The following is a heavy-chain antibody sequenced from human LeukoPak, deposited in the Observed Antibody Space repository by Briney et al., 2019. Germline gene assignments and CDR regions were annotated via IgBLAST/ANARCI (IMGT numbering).Heavy chain of an antibody. CDR2: ISAYNGNT. J-gene: IGHJ6*02. D-gene: IGHD2-2*01. Sequence: ASVKVSCKASGYTFTSYGISWVRQAPEQGLEWMGWISAYNGNTNYAQKLQGRVTMTTDTSTSTAYMELRSLRSDDTAVYYCASGTPRYCSSTSCYVGNYYYYGMDVWGQGTTVTVSS. CDR3: ASGTPRYCSSTSCYVGNYYYYGMDV. CDR1: GYTFTSYG. V-gene: IGHV1-18*01.